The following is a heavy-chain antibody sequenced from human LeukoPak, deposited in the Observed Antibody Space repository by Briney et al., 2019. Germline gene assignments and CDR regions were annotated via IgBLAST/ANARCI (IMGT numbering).Heavy chain of an antibody. D-gene: IGHD1-7*01. V-gene: IGHV1-18*01. Sequence: ASVKVSCKASGYTFTSYGISWVRQAPGQGLEWMGWISAYNGNTNYAQKLQGRVTMTTDTSTSTAYMELRSQRSDDTAVYYCARDGTGTDYYYYGMDVWGQGTTVTVSS. J-gene: IGHJ6*02. CDR2: ISAYNGNT. CDR1: GYTFTSYG. CDR3: ARDGTGTDYYYYGMDV.